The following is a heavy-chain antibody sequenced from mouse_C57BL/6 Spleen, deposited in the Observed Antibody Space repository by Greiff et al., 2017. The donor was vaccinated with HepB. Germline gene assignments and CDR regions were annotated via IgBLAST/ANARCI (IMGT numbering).Heavy chain of an antibody. CDR3: AISSIITTVVAPYYYAMDY. CDR1: GYTFTSYW. J-gene: IGHJ4*01. CDR2: IHPSDSDT. Sequence: QVQLQQSGAELVKPGASVKVSCKASGYTFTSYWMHWVKQRPGQGLEWIGRIHPSDSDTNYNQKFKGKATLTVDKSSSTAYMQLSSLKSKDFAVYYCAISSIITTVVAPYYYAMDYWGQGTSVTVSS. V-gene: IGHV1-74*01. D-gene: IGHD1-1*01.